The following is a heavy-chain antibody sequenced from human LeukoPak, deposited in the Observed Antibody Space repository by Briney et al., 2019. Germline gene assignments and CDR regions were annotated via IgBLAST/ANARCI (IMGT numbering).Heavy chain of an antibody. CDR2: IFHSGST. Sequence: SETLSLTCAVSSGSIFSSNWWSWVRQPPGKGLEWIGQIFHSGSTSYSPSLKSRVTISVDKSKNQFSLRLTSVTAADTAVYYCARVSLVSSGTHDFPLASWGQGTLVTVSS. D-gene: IGHD6-19*01. CDR1: SGSIFSSNW. V-gene: IGHV4-4*02. J-gene: IGHJ4*02. CDR3: ARVSLVSSGTHDFPLAS.